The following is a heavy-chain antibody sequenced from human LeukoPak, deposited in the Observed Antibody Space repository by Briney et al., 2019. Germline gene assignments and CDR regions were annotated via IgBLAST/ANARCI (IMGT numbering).Heavy chain of an antibody. V-gene: IGHV3-15*01. CDR2: IKSTTYGGTT. CDR3: TTWSSQFDY. D-gene: IGHD6-6*01. Sequence: GGSLRLSCAASGFTFNNAWMSWVRQAPGKGLEWVGRIKSTTYGGTTGYAAPVKGRFTISRGDSMSTLSLQMNSLKTEDTAVYYCTTWSSQFDYWGQGTLVTVSS. CDR1: GFTFNNAW. J-gene: IGHJ4*02.